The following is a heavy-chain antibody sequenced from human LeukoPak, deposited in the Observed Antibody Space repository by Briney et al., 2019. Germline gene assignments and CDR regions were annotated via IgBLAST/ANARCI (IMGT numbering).Heavy chain of an antibody. D-gene: IGHD6-13*01. V-gene: IGHV3-30*18. CDR3: AKEATAAGKEGWFDP. J-gene: IGHJ5*02. CDR1: GFTFSSYG. Sequence: GGSLRLSCAASGFTFSSYGMHWVRQAPGKGLEWVAVISYDGSNKYYADSVKGRFTISRDNSKNTLYLQMNSLRAEDTAVYYCAKEATAAGKEGWFDPWGQGTLVTVSS. CDR2: ISYDGSNK.